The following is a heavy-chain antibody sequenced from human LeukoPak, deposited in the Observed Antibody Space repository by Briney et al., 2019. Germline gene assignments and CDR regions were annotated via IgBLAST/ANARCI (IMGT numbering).Heavy chain of an antibody. D-gene: IGHD6-13*01. J-gene: IGHJ4*02. Sequence: PSETLSLTCTVSGCSISSGYYWGWIRQPPGKGLGWIGSIYHSGSTYYNPSLKSRVAISVDTSKNQFSLKLSSVTAADTAVYYCARETPYTYGIAAAEGDYWGQGTLVTVSS. V-gene: IGHV4-38-2*02. CDR3: ARETPYTYGIAAAEGDY. CDR1: GCSISSGYY. CDR2: IYHSGST.